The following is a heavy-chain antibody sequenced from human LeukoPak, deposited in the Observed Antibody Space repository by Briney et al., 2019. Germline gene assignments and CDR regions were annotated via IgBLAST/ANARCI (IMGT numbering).Heavy chain of an antibody. V-gene: IGHV1-69*05. CDR1: GGTFSSYA. D-gene: IGHD5-24*01. CDR3: ASLATRSYYFDY. CDR2: IIPIFGTA. Sequence: SVKVSCKASGGTFSSYAISWVRQAPGQGLEWMGGIIPIFGTANYAQKFQGRVTITTDESTSTAYMELSSLRSEDTAVYYCASLATRSYYFDYWGQGTLVAVSS. J-gene: IGHJ4*02.